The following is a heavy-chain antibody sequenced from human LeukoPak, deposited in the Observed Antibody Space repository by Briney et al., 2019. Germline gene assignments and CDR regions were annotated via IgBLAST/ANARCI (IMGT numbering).Heavy chain of an antibody. CDR3: ARALYYYDSSGYYGDDY. CDR2: INTNTGNP. V-gene: IGHV7-4-1*02. J-gene: IGHJ4*02. Sequence: HGASVKVSCKASGYTFTSYAMNWVRQAPGQGLEWMGWINTNTGNPTYAQGFTGRFVFSLDTSVSTAYLQISSLKAEDTAVYYCARALYYYDSSGYYGDDYWGQGTLVTVSS. D-gene: IGHD3-22*01. CDR1: GYTFTSYA.